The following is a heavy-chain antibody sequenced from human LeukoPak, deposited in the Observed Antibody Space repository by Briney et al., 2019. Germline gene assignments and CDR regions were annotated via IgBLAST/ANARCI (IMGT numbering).Heavy chain of an antibody. V-gene: IGHV4-39*01. J-gene: IGHJ6*02. CDR1: GGSISSTYDH. CDR2: IRYSGTT. CDR3: ARGAVVSSSAYYYYGMDV. D-gene: IGHD6-19*01. Sequence: SETLSLTCTVSGGSISSTYDHWDWIRQPPGKGLEWLGSIRYSGTTYYNPSLKGRVTIFVDTSNNQFSLRLRSVTAADTAVYYCARGAVVSSSAYYYYGMDVWGQGTTVTVSS.